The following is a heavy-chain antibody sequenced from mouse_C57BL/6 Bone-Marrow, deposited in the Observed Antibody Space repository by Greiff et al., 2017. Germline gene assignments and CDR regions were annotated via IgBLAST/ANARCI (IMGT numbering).Heavy chain of an antibody. CDR1: GYTFTNYW. J-gene: IGHJ4*01. CDR3: ARRNYGSSSMDY. CDR2: IYPGGGYT. D-gene: IGHD1-1*01. Sequence: QVQLKQSGAELVRPGTSVKMSCKASGYTFTNYWIGWAKQRPGHGLEWIGDIYPGGGYTNYNEKFKGKATLTADKSSSTAYMQFSSLTSEDSAIYYCARRNYGSSSMDYWGQGTSVTVSS. V-gene: IGHV1-63*01.